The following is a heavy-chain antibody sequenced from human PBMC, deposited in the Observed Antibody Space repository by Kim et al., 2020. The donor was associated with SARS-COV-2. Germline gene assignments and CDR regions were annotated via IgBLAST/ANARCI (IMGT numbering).Heavy chain of an antibody. CDR1: GLNFGDYA. Sequence: GGSLRLSCTXSGLNFGDYAMSWFRQAPGKGLEWVACISSKGYGEKTEYAASVKGRFTISRDDSKRIAYLKMNGLKTEDTDVYYCTSGPYYYDSAAYYHDYWGQGTLVTVSS. CDR3: TSGPYYYDSAAYYHDY. V-gene: IGHV3-49*03. D-gene: IGHD3-22*01. CDR2: ISSKGYGEKT. J-gene: IGHJ4*02.